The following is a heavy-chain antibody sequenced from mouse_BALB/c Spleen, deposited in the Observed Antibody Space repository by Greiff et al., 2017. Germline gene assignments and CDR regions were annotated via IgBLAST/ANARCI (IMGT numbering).Heavy chain of an antibody. V-gene: IGHV7-3*02. J-gene: IGHJ2*01. CDR2: IRNKANGYTT. CDR3: ARDITGRGYFDY. CDR1: GFTFTDYY. Sequence: EVQLKESGGGLVQPGGSLRLSCATSGFTFTDYYMSWVRQPPGKALEWLGFIRNKANGYTTEYSASVKGRFTISRDNSQSILYLQMNTLRAEDSATYYCARDITGRGYFDYWGQGTTLTVSS. D-gene: IGHD4-1*01.